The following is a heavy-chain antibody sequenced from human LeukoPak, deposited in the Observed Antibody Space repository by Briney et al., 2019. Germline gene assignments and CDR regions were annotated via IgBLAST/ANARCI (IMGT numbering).Heavy chain of an antibody. Sequence: SETLSLTCTVSGGSISSYYWSWIRQPPGKGLEWIGYIYYIGSTNYNPSLKSRVTISVDTSKNQFSLKLSSVTAADTAVYYCARGLSQYYYYMDVWGKGTTVTVSS. J-gene: IGHJ6*03. V-gene: IGHV4-59*01. D-gene: IGHD3-16*01. CDR3: ARGLSQYYYYMDV. CDR1: GGSISSYY. CDR2: IYYIGST.